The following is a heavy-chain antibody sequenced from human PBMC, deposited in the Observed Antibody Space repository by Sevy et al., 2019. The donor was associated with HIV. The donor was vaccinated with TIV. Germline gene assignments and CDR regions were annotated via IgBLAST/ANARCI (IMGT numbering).Heavy chain of an antibody. D-gene: IGHD3-22*01. J-gene: IGHJ4*02. Sequence: ASVKVSCKASGGTFSSYPFSWVRQAPGQGLEWMGGIIPIFGTTKSAQKFQGRLTINADESTSTTYMELSSLRSDDTAVYYCAIAAQVTMRIAVRFFEYWGQGTLVTVSS. CDR2: IIPIFGTT. V-gene: IGHV1-69*13. CDR3: AIAAQVTMRIAVRFFEY. CDR1: GGTFSSYP.